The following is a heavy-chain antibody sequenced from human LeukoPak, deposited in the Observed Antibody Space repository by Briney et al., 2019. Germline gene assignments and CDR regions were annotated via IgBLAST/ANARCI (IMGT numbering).Heavy chain of an antibody. J-gene: IGHJ1*01. CDR2: ISSNGGST. CDR3: ARVGWIGVAVAGEYFQH. D-gene: IGHD6-19*01. CDR1: RFTFSSYA. V-gene: IGHV3-64*01. Sequence: GGSLRLSCAASRFTFSSYAMHWVRQAPGKGLEYVSAISSNGGSTYYANSVKGRFTISRDNSKNTLYLQMGSLRAEDTAVYYCARVGWIGVAVAGEYFQHWGQGTLVTVSS.